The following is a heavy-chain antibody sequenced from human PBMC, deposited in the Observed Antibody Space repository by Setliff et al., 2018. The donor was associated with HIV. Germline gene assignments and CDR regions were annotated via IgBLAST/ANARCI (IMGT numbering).Heavy chain of an antibody. CDR1: GYTFTDYY. CDR2: INPNSGGT. Sequence: ASVKVSCKASGYTFTDYYMHWVRQAPGQGLEWMGWINPNSGGTKSAQTFQGRVTMTRDTSINTAYMDLSRLRSDDTAIYYCARDKLEETAESLWGPMKNDAFDIWGPGTLVTRLL. D-gene: IGHD2-21*01. CDR3: ARDKLEETAESLWGPMKNDAFDI. J-gene: IGHJ3*02. V-gene: IGHV1-2*02.